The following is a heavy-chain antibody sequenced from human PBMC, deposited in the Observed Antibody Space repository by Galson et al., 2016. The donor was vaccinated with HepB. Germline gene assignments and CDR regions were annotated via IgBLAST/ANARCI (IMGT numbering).Heavy chain of an antibody. V-gene: IGHV1-69*13. D-gene: IGHD2-21*01. CDR1: GYTFSSYA. J-gene: IGHJ4*02. CDR3: ARDMHCGGDCYFDY. CDR2: LIPISGRT. Sequence: QSGAEVKKSGASVKVSCKTSGYTFSSYAIRWVRQAPGQGLEWMGGLIPISGRTTYAQRFQGRLTISADESTSTVYLELNSLRSEDTATYYCARDMHCGGDCYFDYWGQGTLVTVS.